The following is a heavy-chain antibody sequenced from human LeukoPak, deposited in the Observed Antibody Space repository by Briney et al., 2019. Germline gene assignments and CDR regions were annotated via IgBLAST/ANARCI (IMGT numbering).Heavy chain of an antibody. Sequence: GGSLRLSCAASGFTFSSYWMHWVRQAPGKGLVWVSRINSDGSSTSYADSVKGRFTISRDNAKNTLYLQMNSLRAEDTAVYYCARDFYDTQGGYAFDIWGQGTMVTVSS. J-gene: IGHJ3*02. V-gene: IGHV3-74*01. CDR2: INSDGSST. CDR1: GFTFSSYW. D-gene: IGHD3-9*01. CDR3: ARDFYDTQGGYAFDI.